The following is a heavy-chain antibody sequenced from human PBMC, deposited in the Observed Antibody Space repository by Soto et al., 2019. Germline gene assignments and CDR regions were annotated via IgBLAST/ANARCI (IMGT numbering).Heavy chain of an antibody. CDR1: GVTFDSFT. Sequence: SVKVSCKPSGVTFDSFTFSWVRQAPGQGLEWMGGFVPMFGSASVAQRFQGRVRITADASTGTGYMELSNLRSDDSAIYYCAREDDTTGHYSWFDPWGPGTLVTVSS. CDR3: AREDDTTGHYSWFDP. D-gene: IGHD3-9*01. V-gene: IGHV1-69*13. J-gene: IGHJ5*02. CDR2: FVPMFGSA.